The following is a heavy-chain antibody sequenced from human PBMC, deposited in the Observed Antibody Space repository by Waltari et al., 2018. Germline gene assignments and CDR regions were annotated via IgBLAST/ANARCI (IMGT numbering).Heavy chain of an antibody. CDR3: ARAQWELAAFDI. J-gene: IGHJ3*02. V-gene: IGHV3-30-3*01. Sequence: QVQLVESGGGVVQPGRSLRLSCAAPGFPFSSYAMHWVRQAPGKGLEWVAVISYDGSNKYYADSVKGRFTISRDNSKNTLYLQMNSLRAEDTAVYYCARAQWELAAFDIWGQGTMVTVSS. D-gene: IGHD1-26*01. CDR2: ISYDGSNK. CDR1: GFPFSSYA.